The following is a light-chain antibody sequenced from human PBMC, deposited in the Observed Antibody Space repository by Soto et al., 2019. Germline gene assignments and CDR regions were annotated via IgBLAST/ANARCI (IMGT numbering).Light chain of an antibody. CDR3: LQDYNYPWT. V-gene: IGKV1-6*01. CDR2: AAS. Sequence: IQMTQSPSTLSASVGDRVTTTCRASQSISNWLAWYQQKPGTAPKLLIYAASSLQSGVPSRFSGSGSGTDFTLTISSLQPEDFATYYCLQDYNYPWTFGQGTKVDIK. CDR1: QSISNW. J-gene: IGKJ1*01.